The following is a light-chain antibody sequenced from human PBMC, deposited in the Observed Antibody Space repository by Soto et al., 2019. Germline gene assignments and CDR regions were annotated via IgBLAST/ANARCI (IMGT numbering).Light chain of an antibody. J-gene: IGKJ1*01. CDR3: QETYSSPPWT. CDR1: QSVSTS. Sequence: DIQLTQSPSSLSASLGDRVTISCRASQSVSTSLNWYQQKAGTAPRLLIYGASSVKSGVPPRFSGSGSGRDFTLTISSLRPEDSATYFCQETYSSPPWTFGQGTKLDIK. CDR2: GAS. V-gene: IGKV1-39*01.